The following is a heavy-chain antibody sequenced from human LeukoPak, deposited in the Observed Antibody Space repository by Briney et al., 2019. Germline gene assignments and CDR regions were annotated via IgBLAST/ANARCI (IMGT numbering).Heavy chain of an antibody. CDR2: INHSGST. CDR1: GGSFSGYY. CDR3: SRTEVYCGGDCYSAIDY. V-gene: IGHV4-34*01. J-gene: IGHJ4*02. D-gene: IGHD2-21*02. Sequence: SETLSLTCAVCGGSFSGYYWSWIRQPPGKGLEWSGEINHSGSTNYNPSLQCRVTLSVATSKNQFTLKLSTGTAADPASHYCSRTEVYCGGDCYSAIDYWGQGTLVKVS.